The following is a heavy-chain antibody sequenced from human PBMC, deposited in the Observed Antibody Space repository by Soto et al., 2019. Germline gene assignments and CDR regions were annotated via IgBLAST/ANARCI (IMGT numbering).Heavy chain of an antibody. J-gene: IGHJ1*01. CDR3: ARYPYYYDSSGYKYFQH. CDR1: GYTFTGYY. V-gene: IGHV1-2*04. CDR2: INPNSGGT. D-gene: IGHD3-22*01. Sequence: GASVKVSCKASGYTFTGYYMHWVRQAPGQGLEWMGWINPNSGGTNYAQKFQGWVTMTRDTSISTAYMELSRLRSDDTAVYYYARYPYYYDSSGYKYFQHWGQGTLVTVSS.